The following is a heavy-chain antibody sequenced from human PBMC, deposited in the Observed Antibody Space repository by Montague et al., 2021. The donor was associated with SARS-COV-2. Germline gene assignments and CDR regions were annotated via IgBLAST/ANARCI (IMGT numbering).Heavy chain of an antibody. CDR2: INHSGGT. CDR3: ARGLADVTVILVFVGASLYFDS. V-gene: IGHV4-34*01. J-gene: IGHJ4*02. D-gene: IGHD3-22*01. CDR1: GGSFSGHS. Sequence: SETLSVTCAVYGGSFSGHSWTWIRQPPGKGLEWIGEINHSGGTNYNPSLKSRVTISVDTSKNQFSLKLSSLTAADTAAYYCARGLADVTVILVFVGASLYFDSWGQGALVTVSS.